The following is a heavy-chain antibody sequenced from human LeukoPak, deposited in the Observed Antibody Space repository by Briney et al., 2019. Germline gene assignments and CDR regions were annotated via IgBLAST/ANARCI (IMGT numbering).Heavy chain of an antibody. V-gene: IGHV6-1*01. Sequence: SQTLSLTCAISGDSVSSNSASWSWIRQPPSRCLEWLGRTYYRSKWYNDYAVSVKSRITINPDTSKNQFSLQLNSVTPEDTAVYYCARDYGDYETHNWGQGTLVTVSS. CDR3: ARDYGDYETHN. J-gene: IGHJ4*02. CDR1: GDSVSSNSAS. D-gene: IGHD4-17*01. CDR2: TYYRSKWYN.